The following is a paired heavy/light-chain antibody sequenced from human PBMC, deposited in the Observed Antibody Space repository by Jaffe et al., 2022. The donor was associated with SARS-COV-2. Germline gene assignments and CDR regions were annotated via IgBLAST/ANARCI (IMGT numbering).Heavy chain of an antibody. V-gene: IGHV3-30*04. CDR3: AKGDEEIDY. CDR1: GFAFSKYA. CDR2: IQYAGTNK. J-gene: IGHJ4*02. D-gene: IGHD3-16*01. Sequence: QVQLVESGGGVVQPGRSLTLSCAASGFAFSKYAMHWVRQAPGMGLEWVGGIQYAGTNKFYADSVKGRFSISRDNSKNTLYLQVNSLRIEDTAVYYCAKGDEEIDYLGQGTPVTVSS.
Light chain of an antibody. V-gene: IGKV1-17*01. CDR3: LQHNSYPWT. CDR2: GAS. Sequence: DIQMTQSPSSLSASVGDRVTITCRASQGIRNDLAWYQQKPGKAPKRLIYGASSLQSGVPSRFSGSGSGTEFTLTISSLQPEDFATYYCLQHNSYPWTFGQGTKVEIK. CDR1: QGIRND. J-gene: IGKJ1*01.